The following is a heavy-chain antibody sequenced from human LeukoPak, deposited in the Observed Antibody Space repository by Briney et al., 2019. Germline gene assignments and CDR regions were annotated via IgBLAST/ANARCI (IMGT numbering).Heavy chain of an antibody. V-gene: IGHV3-23*01. CDR2: ISNSGSST. Sequence: PGGSLRLSCAASGFTFTTYGMNWVRQAPGKGLEWISTISNSGSSTYYADSVKSRFTISRDNSKNTLYLQMNSLRVEDTAVYYCARGGSSGSTGDYWGQGTLVTVSS. CDR1: GFTFTTYG. D-gene: IGHD6-19*01. CDR3: ARGGSSGSTGDY. J-gene: IGHJ4*02.